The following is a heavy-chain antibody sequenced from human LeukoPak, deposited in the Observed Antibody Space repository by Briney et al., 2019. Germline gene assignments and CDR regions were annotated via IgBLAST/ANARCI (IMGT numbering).Heavy chain of an antibody. D-gene: IGHD3-22*01. CDR2: IYYSGST. J-gene: IGHJ3*02. CDR3: ARAPYYYDTSGYWIPYAFDI. V-gene: IGHV4-59*01. CDR1: GGSISSYY. Sequence: PSETLSLTGTVSGGSISSYYWSWIRQPPGKGLGWIGYIYYSGSTNYNPSLKSRVTISVDTSKNQFSLKLSSVTAADTAVYYCARAPYYYDTSGYWIPYAFDIWGQGTMVTVSS.